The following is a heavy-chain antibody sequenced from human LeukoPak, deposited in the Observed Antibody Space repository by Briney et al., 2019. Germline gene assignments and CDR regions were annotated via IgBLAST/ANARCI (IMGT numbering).Heavy chain of an antibody. V-gene: IGHV3-49*03. Sequence: GGSLRFSCTASGFTFGDYAMSWFRQAPGKGLKWVGFIRSKAYGGTTEYAASVKGRFTISRDDSKSIAYLQMNSLKTEDTAVYYCNVNYYDSSGAEDWFDHWGQGTLVTVSS. J-gene: IGHJ5*02. CDR2: IRSKAYGGTT. CDR1: GFTFGDYA. CDR3: NVNYYDSSGAEDWFDH. D-gene: IGHD3-22*01.